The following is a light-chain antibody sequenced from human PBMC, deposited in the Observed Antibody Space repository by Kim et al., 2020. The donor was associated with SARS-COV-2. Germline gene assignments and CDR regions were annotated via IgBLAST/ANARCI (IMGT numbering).Light chain of an antibody. CDR3: PVWASCRYHRV. CDR1: NIGSKS. J-gene: IGLJ3*02. V-gene: IGLV3-21*04. Sequence: SYELTQPPSVSVAPGKTARITCGGNNIGSKSVHWYQQKPGQAPVLVIYYDSDRPSGIPERFSGSNSGNTATLTISRVEAGDEADYYCPVWASCRYHRVFG. CDR2: YDS.